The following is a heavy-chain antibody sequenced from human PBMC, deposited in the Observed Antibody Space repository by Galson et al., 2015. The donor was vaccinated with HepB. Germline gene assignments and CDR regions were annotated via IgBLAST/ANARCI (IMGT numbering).Heavy chain of an antibody. CDR2: ISDSGAGT. D-gene: IGHD3-10*01. V-gene: IGHV3-23*01. CDR3: AKVLWFGEFPLYFDY. Sequence: PGKGLERVSAISDSGAGTYYADSVRGRFTISRANSKYTLYLQMSSLRAEDTAVYYCAKVLWFGEFPLYFDYWGQGTLVTVSS. J-gene: IGHJ4*02.